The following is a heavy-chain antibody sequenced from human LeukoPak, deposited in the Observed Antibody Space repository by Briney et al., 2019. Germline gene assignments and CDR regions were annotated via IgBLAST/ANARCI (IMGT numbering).Heavy chain of an antibody. CDR2: INHSGST. CDR1: GGSFSGNY. J-gene: IGHJ4*02. D-gene: IGHD1-1*01. V-gene: IGHV4-34*01. CDR3: ARPQKGLEPNDY. Sequence: SETLSLTCAVYGGSFSGNYWSWIRQPPGKGLEWIGEINHSGSTNYNPSLKSRVTISVDTSKNQFSLKLSSVTAADTAVYYCARPQKGLEPNDYWGQGTLVTVSS.